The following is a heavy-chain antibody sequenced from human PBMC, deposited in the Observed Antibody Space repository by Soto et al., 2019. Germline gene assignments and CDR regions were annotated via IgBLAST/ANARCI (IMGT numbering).Heavy chain of an antibody. CDR3: ARGYPIFDY. D-gene: IGHD2-15*01. CDR2: IYYSGST. CDR1: GGSICSYY. Sequence: SETLSLTCTVSGGSICSYYWSWIRQPPGKGLEWIGYIYYSGSTNYNPSLKSRVTISVDTSKNQFSLKLSSVTAADTAVYYCARGYPIFDYWGQGTLVTVSS. J-gene: IGHJ4*02. V-gene: IGHV4-59*01.